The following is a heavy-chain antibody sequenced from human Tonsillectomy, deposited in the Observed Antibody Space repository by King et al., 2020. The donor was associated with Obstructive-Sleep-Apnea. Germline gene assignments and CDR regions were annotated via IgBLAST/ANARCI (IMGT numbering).Heavy chain of an antibody. CDR1: GGSISNYY. J-gene: IGHJ4*02. D-gene: IGHD3-10*01. CDR3: AGDSGILYYFDH. Sequence: VQLQESGPGLVKPSETLSLTCTVSGGSISNYYWSWIRQPPGKGLEWIGYISYSGSTNYNPSLKSRVTISVDTSKNQFSLKLSSVTAADTAVYYCAGDSGILYYFDHWGQGTLVTVSS. CDR2: ISYSGST. V-gene: IGHV4-59*01.